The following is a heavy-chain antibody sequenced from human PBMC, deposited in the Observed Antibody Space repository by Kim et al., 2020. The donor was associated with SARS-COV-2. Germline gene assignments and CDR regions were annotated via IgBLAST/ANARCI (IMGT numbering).Heavy chain of an antibody. D-gene: IGHD3-22*01. Sequence: SYAQKFQGRVTITADESTSTAYMELSSLRSEDTAVYYCAFTTNYYYGMDVWGQGTTVTVSS. CDR3: AFTTNYYYGMDV. V-gene: IGHV1-69*01. J-gene: IGHJ6*02.